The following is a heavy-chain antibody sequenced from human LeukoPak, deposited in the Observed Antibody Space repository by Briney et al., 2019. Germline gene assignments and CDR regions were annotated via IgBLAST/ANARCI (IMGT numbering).Heavy chain of an antibody. Sequence: GGSLRLSCAASGFTFSSYSMSWVRQAPGKGLEWVANIKQDGSEKYYVDSVKGRFTISRDNAKNSLYLQMNRLRVEDTAVYYCARIRFGESYAPKSYYYYYMDVWGIGTTVTISS. CDR1: GFTFSSYS. CDR2: IKQDGSEK. CDR3: ARIRFGESYAPKSYYYYYMDV. J-gene: IGHJ6*03. D-gene: IGHD3-10*01. V-gene: IGHV3-7*01.